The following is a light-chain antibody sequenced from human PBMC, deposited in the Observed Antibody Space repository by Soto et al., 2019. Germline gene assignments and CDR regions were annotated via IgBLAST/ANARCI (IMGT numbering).Light chain of an antibody. CDR1: SEDVGGYNY. J-gene: IGLJ1*01. CDR3: SSYTSSSTLV. V-gene: IGLV2-14*01. CDR2: EVS. Sequence: QSVLTQPASVSGSPGQSITISCSGTSEDVGGYNYVSWYQHHPGKAPKLMIYEVSNRPSGLSNRFSGSKSGNTASLTISGLQAEDEADYYCSSYTSSSTLVFGTGTKLTVL.